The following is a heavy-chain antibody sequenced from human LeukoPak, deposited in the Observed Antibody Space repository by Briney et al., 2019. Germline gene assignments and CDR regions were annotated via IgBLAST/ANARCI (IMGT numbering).Heavy chain of an antibody. Sequence: GGSLRLSCAASGFTVSSNYMSWVRQAPGKGLEWVSVIYSGGSTYYADSVKGRFTISRGNSKNTLYLQMNSLRAEDTAVYYCASGSTMIVESLAFDIWGQGTMVTVSS. V-gene: IGHV3-53*01. J-gene: IGHJ3*02. D-gene: IGHD3-22*01. CDR2: IYSGGST. CDR3: ASGSTMIVESLAFDI. CDR1: GFTVSSNY.